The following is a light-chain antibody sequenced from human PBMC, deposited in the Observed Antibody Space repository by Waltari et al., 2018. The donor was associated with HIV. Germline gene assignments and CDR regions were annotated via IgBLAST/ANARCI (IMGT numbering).Light chain of an antibody. CDR1: SGSIAGNY. Sequence: NFMLTQPHSVSESPGKTVTTSCTRSSGSIAGNYVQWFQRRPGSSPTTVIYESYFRTSGVPARFSGSIDRSSNSASLTISGLKTEDEADYYCQSYDSNKNWVFGGGTKLTVL. J-gene: IGLJ3*02. CDR3: QSYDSNKNWV. V-gene: IGLV6-57*01. CDR2: ESY.